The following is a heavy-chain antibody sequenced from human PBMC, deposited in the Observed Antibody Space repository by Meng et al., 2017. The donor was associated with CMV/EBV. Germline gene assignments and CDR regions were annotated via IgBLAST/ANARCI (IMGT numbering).Heavy chain of an antibody. CDR3: TTGVGRFLEWLLFPYGMDV. D-gene: IGHD3-3*01. Sequence: GESLKISCAASGFTFSNAWMSWVRQAPGKGLEWVGRIKSKTDGGTPDYAPPVKGRFTISRDDSKNTLYLQMNSLKTEDTAVYYCTTGVGRFLEWLLFPYGMDVWGQGTTVTVSS. CDR2: IKSKTDGGTP. J-gene: IGHJ6*02. V-gene: IGHV3-15*01. CDR1: GFTFSNAW.